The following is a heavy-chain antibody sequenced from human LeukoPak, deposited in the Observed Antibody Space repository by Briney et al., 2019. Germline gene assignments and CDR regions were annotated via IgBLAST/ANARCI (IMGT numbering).Heavy chain of an antibody. V-gene: IGHV1-2*02. J-gene: IGHJ4*02. CDR2: INPNSGGT. Sequence: ASVKVSCKASAYTFTGYYMHWVRQAPGQGLEWMGWINPNSGGTNYAQNFQGRVTMTRDTSISTAYMELSRLRSDDTAVYYCARDSSGYIHKVDYWGQGTLVTVSS. D-gene: IGHD3-22*01. CDR3: ARDSSGYIHKVDY. CDR1: AYTFTGYY.